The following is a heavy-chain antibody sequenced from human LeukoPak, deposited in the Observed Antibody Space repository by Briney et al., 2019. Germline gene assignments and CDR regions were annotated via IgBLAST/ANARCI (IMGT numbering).Heavy chain of an antibody. CDR1: GFTFSSYC. Sequence: PGGSLRLSCAASGFTFSSYCMNWVRQAPGKGPEWVSSISRRSNYIYYADSVKGRFTISRDNAKNSLYLQMNSLRAEDTAVFYCARGTEMATIPEYFQHWGQGTLVTVSS. CDR2: ISRRSNYI. CDR3: ARGTEMATIPEYFQH. D-gene: IGHD5-24*01. J-gene: IGHJ1*01. V-gene: IGHV3-21*01.